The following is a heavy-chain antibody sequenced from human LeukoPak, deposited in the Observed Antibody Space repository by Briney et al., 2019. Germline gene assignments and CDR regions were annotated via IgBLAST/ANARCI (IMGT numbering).Heavy chain of an antibody. J-gene: IGHJ4*02. CDR2: IYYSGST. CDR3: ARDRTRGGYPTYYFDY. Sequence: SETLSLTCTVSGGSISSSSYYWGWIRQPPGKGLEWIGSIYYSGSTYYNPSLKSRVTISVDTSKNQFSLKLSSVTAADTAVYYCARDRTRGGYPTYYFDYWGQGTLVTVSS. CDR1: GGSISSSSYY. D-gene: IGHD5-12*01. V-gene: IGHV4-39*02.